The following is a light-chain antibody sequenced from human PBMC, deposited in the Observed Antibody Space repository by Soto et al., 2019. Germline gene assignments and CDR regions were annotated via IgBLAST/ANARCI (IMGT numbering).Light chain of an antibody. V-gene: IGKV4-1*01. CDR3: QQYYSTPRT. CDR1: QSVLYNSNNKTY. CDR2: WAS. J-gene: IGKJ1*01. Sequence: DIVMTQSPDSLAVSLGERVTFNCKSSQSVLYNSNNKTYLAWYQQKPGQPPKLLIYWASTRESGVPDRFSGSGSGTDFTLTISSLQAEDVAVYYCQQYYSTPRTFGQGIKVEIQ.